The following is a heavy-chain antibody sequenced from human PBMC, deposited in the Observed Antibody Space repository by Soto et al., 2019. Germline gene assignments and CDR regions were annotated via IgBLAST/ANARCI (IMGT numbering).Heavy chain of an antibody. CDR2: IYPGDSDT. V-gene: IGHV5-51*01. D-gene: IGHD6-13*01. CDR3: ARRDEAAGEYYFDY. J-gene: IGHJ4*02. Sequence: GESLKISCKGSGYSFTSDLIGWVRQMPGKGLEWMGIIYPGDSDTRYSPSFQGQVTISADKSISTAYLQWSSLKASDTAMYYCARRDEAAGEYYFDYWGQGTLVTVSS. CDR1: GYSFTSDL.